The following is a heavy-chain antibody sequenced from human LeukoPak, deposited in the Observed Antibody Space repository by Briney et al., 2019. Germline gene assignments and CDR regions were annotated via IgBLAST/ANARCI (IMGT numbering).Heavy chain of an antibody. J-gene: IGHJ5*02. V-gene: IGHV3-9*01. Sequence: GGSLRLSCAASGFTFDDYAMHWVRQAPGKGLEWVSGISWNSGSIGYADSVKGRFTISRDNAKNSLYLQMNSLRAEDTALYYCAKDAVDGSGYNWFDPWGQGTLVTVSS. CDR3: AKDAVDGSGYNWFDP. CDR1: GFTFDDYA. D-gene: IGHD3-22*01. CDR2: ISWNSGSI.